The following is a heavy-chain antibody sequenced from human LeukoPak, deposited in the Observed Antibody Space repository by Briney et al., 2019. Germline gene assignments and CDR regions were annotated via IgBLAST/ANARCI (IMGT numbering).Heavy chain of an antibody. J-gene: IGHJ6*04. Sequence: SETLSLTCTVSGGSISSYQWSWIRQPPGKGLEWIGNIYYIGSTNYNPSLKSRVIISVDPSKNQFSLKLSSVTAADTAVYYCARVFSYPLRAPFDPWGKGTTVTVSS. CDR1: GGSISSYQ. CDR2: IYYIGST. D-gene: IGHD3-10*01. V-gene: IGHV4-59*01. CDR3: ARVFSYPLRAPFDP.